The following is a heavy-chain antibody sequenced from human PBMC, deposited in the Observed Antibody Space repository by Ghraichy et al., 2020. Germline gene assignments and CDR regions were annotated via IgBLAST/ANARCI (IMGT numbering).Heavy chain of an antibody. J-gene: IGHJ4*02. V-gene: IGHV3-23*01. D-gene: IGHD3-16*02. CDR3: AELSHATDY. CDR1: GYTFSSYA. Sequence: GGSLRLSCAASGYTFSSYAMSWVRQAPGKGLEWVSGISGGGGSTYYADSVKGRFTISRDNSKNTLYLQMNSLRAEDTAVYYCAELSHATDYWGQGTLVTVSS. CDR2: ISGGGGST.